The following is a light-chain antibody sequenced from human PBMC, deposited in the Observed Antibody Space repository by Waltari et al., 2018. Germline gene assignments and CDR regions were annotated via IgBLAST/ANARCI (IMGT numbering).Light chain of an antibody. CDR1: RSLLHSSGYNY. Sequence: DIVMTQSPLSLPVTPGEPASISCKSSRSLLHSSGYNYVDWYLQKPGPSPQLLISLGSNRASGVPDRFSGRGSGTDFTLKISRVEAEDVGLYYCIQALQGPLTFGGGTKVEIK. J-gene: IGKJ4*01. CDR2: LGS. V-gene: IGKV2-28*01. CDR3: IQALQGPLT.